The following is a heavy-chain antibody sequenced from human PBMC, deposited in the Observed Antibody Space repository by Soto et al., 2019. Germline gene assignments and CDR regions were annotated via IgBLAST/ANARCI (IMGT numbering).Heavy chain of an antibody. D-gene: IGHD3-3*01. J-gene: IGHJ5*02. CDR1: GGSISSTNW. V-gene: IGHV4-4*02. Sequence: LSLTCAVSGGSISSTNWWSWVRQPPGKGLEWIGEIYHSGNTNYNPSLKSQVTISVDKTNNQFSLNLSSVTAADTAVYYCASSRITIFGVVSRFDPWGQG. CDR2: IYHSGNT. CDR3: ASSRITIFGVVSRFDP.